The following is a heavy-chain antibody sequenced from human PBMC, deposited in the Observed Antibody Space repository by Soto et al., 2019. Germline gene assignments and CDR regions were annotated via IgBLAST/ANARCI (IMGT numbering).Heavy chain of an antibody. Sequence: EVQVVESGGGLVKPGGSLGLSCAASGFTFSSYSMNWVRQAPGKGLEWVSSISSSSTYIYYTDSVRGRFTISRDNAKNSLYLQMDSLRAEDTAVYYCAREGTIYGMDVWGQGTTVTVSS. J-gene: IGHJ6*02. CDR1: GFTFSSYS. V-gene: IGHV3-21*01. CDR3: AREGTIYGMDV. CDR2: ISSSSTYI. D-gene: IGHD2-2*01.